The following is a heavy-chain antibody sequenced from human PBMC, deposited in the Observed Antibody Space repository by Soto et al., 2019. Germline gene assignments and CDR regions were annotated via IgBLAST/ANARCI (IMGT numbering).Heavy chain of an antibody. J-gene: IGHJ4*02. Sequence: SETLSLTCAVHGGSFSGYYWSWIRQPPGKGLEWIGEINHSGSTNYNPSLKSRVTISVDTSKNQFSLKLSSVTAADTAVYYCARGNDYGDYNYWGQGTLVTVSS. CDR3: ARGNDYGDYNY. V-gene: IGHV4-34*01. D-gene: IGHD4-17*01. CDR2: INHSGST. CDR1: GGSFSGYY.